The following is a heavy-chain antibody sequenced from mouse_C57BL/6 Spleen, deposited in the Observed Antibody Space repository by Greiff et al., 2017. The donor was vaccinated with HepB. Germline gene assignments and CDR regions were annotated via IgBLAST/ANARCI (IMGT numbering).Heavy chain of an antibody. D-gene: IGHD2-1*01. J-gene: IGHJ2*01. V-gene: IGHV14-4*01. Sequence: EVQLQQSGAELVRPGASVKLSCTASGFNIKDDYMHWVKQRPEQGLEWIGWIDPENGATEYASKFQGKATITADTSSNTAYLQLSSLTSEDTAVYYGTTKGNYVPFDYWGQGTTLTVSS. CDR3: TTKGNYVPFDY. CDR1: GFNIKDDY. CDR2: IDPENGAT.